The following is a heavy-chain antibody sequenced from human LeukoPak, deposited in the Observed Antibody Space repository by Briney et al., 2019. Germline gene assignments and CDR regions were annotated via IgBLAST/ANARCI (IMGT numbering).Heavy chain of an antibody. CDR2: FDPEDGET. D-gene: IGHD3-10*01. J-gene: IGHJ3*02. CDR3: AILPPGLPGGHI. Sequence: ASVKVSCKVSGYTLTELSMHWVRQAPGKGLEWMGGFDPEDGETIYAQKFQGRVTMTEDTSTDTAYMELSSLRSEDTAVYYCAILPPGLPGGHIWGQGTMVTVSS. V-gene: IGHV1-24*01. CDR1: GYTLTELS.